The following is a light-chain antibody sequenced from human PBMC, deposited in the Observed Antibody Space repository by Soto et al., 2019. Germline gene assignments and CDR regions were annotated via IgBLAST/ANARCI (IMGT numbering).Light chain of an antibody. CDR3: QQYDSSPYMYT. CDR2: GAS. J-gene: IGKJ2*01. V-gene: IGKV3-20*01. Sequence: EIVLTQSPGTLSLSPGERATLSCRASQIVTSNYLAWYQRKPGQAPRLLIYGASSRATGIPDRFSGSGSGTDFTLTISRLEPEDFAVYYCQQYDSSPYMYTFGQGTKLEIK. CDR1: QIVTSNY.